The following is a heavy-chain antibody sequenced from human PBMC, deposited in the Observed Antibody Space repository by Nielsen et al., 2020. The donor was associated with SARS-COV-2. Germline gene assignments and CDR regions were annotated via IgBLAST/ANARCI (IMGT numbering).Heavy chain of an antibody. CDR3: ASVRSRQSVAEHIFDY. J-gene: IGHJ4*02. Sequence: SLKISCAASGFTFDDYAMHWVRHASGTGLEWVSGISWNSGSIGYADSVKGRFTISRDNAKNSLYLQMNSMRAEDTALYYCASVRSRQSVAEHIFDYWGQGTLVTVSS. D-gene: IGHD2-15*01. CDR2: ISWNSGSI. CDR1: GFTFDDYA. V-gene: IGHV3-9*01.